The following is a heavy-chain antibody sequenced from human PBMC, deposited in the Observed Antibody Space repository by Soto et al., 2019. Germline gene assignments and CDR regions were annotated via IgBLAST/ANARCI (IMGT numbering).Heavy chain of an antibody. CDR3: ARGSYGIVVVPAQPRSHFDY. CDR1: GGSFSGYY. J-gene: IGHJ4*02. Sequence: SETLSLTCAVYGGSFSGYYWSWIRQPPGKGLEWIGEINHSGSTNYNPSLKSRVTISVDTSKNQFSLKLSSVTAADTAVYYCARGSYGIVVVPAQPRSHFDYWGQGTLVPVSS. V-gene: IGHV4-34*01. D-gene: IGHD2-2*01. CDR2: INHSGST.